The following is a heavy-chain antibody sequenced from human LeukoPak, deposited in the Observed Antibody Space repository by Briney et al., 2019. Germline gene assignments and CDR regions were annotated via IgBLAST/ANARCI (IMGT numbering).Heavy chain of an antibody. V-gene: IGHV3-23*01. CDR2: ISGSGSTI. D-gene: IGHD3-10*01. CDR3: NSGSYEKSDY. J-gene: IGHJ4*02. CDR1: GFTFSSYA. Sequence: GGSLRLSCAASGFTFSSYAMSWVRQAPGKGLEWVSAISGSGSTIYYADSVKGRFTISRDNAKNSLYLQMNSLRAEDTAVYYCNSGSYEKSDYWGQGTLVTVSS.